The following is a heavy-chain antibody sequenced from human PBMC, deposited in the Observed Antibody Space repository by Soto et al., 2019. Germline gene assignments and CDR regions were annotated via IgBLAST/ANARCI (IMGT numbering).Heavy chain of an antibody. D-gene: IGHD3-10*01. J-gene: IGHJ5*02. V-gene: IGHV3-30*18. CDR1: GFTFSSYG. Sequence: GGSLRLSCAASGFTFSSYGMHWVRQAPGKGLEWVAVISYDGSNKYYADSVRGRFTISRDNSKNTLYLQMNSLRAEDTAVYYCAKGSAWFDTWGQGTLVTVSS. CDR2: ISYDGSNK. CDR3: AKGSAWFDT.